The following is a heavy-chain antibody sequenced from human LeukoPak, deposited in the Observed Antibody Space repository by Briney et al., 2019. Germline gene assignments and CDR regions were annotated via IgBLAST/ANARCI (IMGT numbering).Heavy chain of an antibody. J-gene: IGHJ4*02. CDR1: GGSISSSSYY. Sequence: SETLPLTCTVSGGSISSSSYYWAWIRQPPGKGLEWIGYTHDSGNSNYNPSLRSRVTISIDTSKNQFSLKLTSVTAADTAVYYCARDRSAAPADYWGQGTLVTVSS. V-gene: IGHV4-61*01. CDR3: ARDRSAAPADY. D-gene: IGHD6-13*01. CDR2: THDSGNS.